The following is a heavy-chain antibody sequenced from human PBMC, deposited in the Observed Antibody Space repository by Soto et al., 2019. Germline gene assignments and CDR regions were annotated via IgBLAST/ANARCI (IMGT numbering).Heavy chain of an antibody. CDR3: ARYCTNGVCFKNRGGYSYRKDPYYYYGMDV. Sequence: GASVKVSCKASGGTFSSYAISWVRQAPGQGLGWMGGIIPIFGTANYAQKFQGRVTITADESTSTAYMELSSLRSEDTAVYYCARYCTNGVCFKNRGGYSYRKDPYYYYGMDVWGQGTTVTVSS. J-gene: IGHJ6*02. D-gene: IGHD2-8*01. V-gene: IGHV1-69*13. CDR1: GGTFSSYA. CDR2: IIPIFGTA.